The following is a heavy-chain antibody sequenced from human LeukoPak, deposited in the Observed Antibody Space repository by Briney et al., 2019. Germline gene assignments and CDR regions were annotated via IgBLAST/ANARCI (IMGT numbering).Heavy chain of an antibody. CDR1: GYSFTSYW. CDR3: ARTYDILTGLYYFDY. D-gene: IGHD3-9*01. Sequence: GESLKISCKGSGYSFTSYWIGWVRQMPGKGLEWMGIIYPGDSDTRYSPSFQGQVTISADKSISTAYLQWSSLKASDTAMYYCARTYDILTGLYYFDYWGQGTLVTVSS. V-gene: IGHV5-51*01. J-gene: IGHJ4*02. CDR2: IYPGDSDT.